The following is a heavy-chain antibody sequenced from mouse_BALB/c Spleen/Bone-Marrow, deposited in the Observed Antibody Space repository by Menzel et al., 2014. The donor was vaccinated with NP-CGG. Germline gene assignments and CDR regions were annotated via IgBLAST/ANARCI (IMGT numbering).Heavy chain of an antibody. Sequence: DVKLQESGAELVKPGASVKLSCTASGFNIKDTYMHWVKQRPEQGLEWIGRIDPANGNTKYDPKFQGKATITADTSSNTAYLQLSSLTSEDTAVYYCARYRLGTYFDYWAKAPLSQSPQ. CDR2: IDPANGNT. D-gene: IGHD1-2*01. CDR3: ARYRLGTYFDY. CDR1: GFNIKDTY. V-gene: IGHV14-3*02. J-gene: IGHJ2*01.